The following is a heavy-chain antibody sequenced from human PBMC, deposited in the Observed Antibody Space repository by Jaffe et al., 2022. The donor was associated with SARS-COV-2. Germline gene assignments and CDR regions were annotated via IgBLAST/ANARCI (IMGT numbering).Heavy chain of an antibody. D-gene: IGHD2-2*01. V-gene: IGHV4-39*01. Sequence: QLQLQESGPGLVKPSETLSLTCTVSGGSISSSSYYWGWIRQPPGKGLEWIGSIYYSGSTYYNPSLKSRVTISVDTSKNQFSLKLSSVTAADTAVYYCARGEVVPAADFDYWGQGTLVTVSS. CDR3: ARGEVVPAADFDY. CDR2: IYYSGST. CDR1: GGSISSSSYY. J-gene: IGHJ4*02.